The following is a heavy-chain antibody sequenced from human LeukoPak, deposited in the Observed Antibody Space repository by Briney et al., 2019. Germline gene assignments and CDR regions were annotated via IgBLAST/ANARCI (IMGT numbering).Heavy chain of an antibody. D-gene: IGHD3-16*01. CDR3: ARGGGDESAAPFVL. Sequence: ASVKVSCKASGYTFTNYYMHWVRQAPGQGFEWMGIIKVSGGSTSYAQKFQGRVTMTRDTSTSTVYMELRSLRSEDTAVYYCARGGGDESAAPFVLWGQGTLVTVSS. CDR2: IKVSGGST. J-gene: IGHJ4*02. V-gene: IGHV1-46*01. CDR1: GYTFTNYY.